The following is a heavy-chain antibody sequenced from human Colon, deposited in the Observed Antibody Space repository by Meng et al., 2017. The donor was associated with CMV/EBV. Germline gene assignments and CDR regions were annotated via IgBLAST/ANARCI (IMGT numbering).Heavy chain of an antibody. CDR2: INSNSGAT. J-gene: IGHJ4*02. CDR3: ARDPSGSRVPFDY. Sequence: QVQLLQSGAEVKKPGASVKVSCKASGYTFSDYHIPWVRQAPGQGLEWMGWINSNSGATDYAQKFQGRLTMTRDTSITTVYMELSSLRSDDTAVYYCARDPSGSRVPFDYWGQGSLVTVSS. V-gene: IGHV1-2*02. D-gene: IGHD1-26*01. CDR1: GYTFSDYH.